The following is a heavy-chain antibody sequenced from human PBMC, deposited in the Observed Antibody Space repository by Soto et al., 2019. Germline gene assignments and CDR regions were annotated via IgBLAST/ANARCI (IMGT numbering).Heavy chain of an antibody. V-gene: IGHV4-34*01. CDR2: INHSGST. D-gene: IGHD2-2*02. J-gene: IGHJ4*02. CDR1: GGSFSGYY. Sequence: SETLSLTCAVYGGSFSGYYWSWIRQPPGKGLEWIGEINHSGSTNYNPSLKSRVTISVDTSKNQFALKLISVTAADTAVYYCARARFQVLYGKPYFDSWGQGTLVTVSS. CDR3: ARARFQVLYGKPYFDS.